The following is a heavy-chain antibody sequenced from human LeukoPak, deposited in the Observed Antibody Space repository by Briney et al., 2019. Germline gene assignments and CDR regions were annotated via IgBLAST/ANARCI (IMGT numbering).Heavy chain of an antibody. V-gene: IGHV3-66*01. CDR2: MYSGGNT. Sequence: GGSLRLSCAASGFTVSSNDMTWVRQAPGKGLEWVSIMYSGGNTYYADSVRGRLIISRDNSNNTLYLQMNNLRVEDTAVYFCARGASYSSSWYERLFFDFWGQGTLVTVSS. CDR1: GFTVSSND. CDR3: ARGASYSSSWYERLFFDF. D-gene: IGHD6-13*01. J-gene: IGHJ4*02.